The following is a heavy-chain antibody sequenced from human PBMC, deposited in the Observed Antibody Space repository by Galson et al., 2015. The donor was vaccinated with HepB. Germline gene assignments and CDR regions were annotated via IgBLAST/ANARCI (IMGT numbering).Heavy chain of an antibody. V-gene: IGHV3-30*03. J-gene: IGHJ4*02. CDR2: ISFEGSGK. CDR3: ARPSFCRGGRCYASFDS. CDR1: GFPFSSHG. Sequence: AASGFPFSSHGMHWIRWAPGKGLEWVSVISFEGSGKYYADSVKGRFTMTSDTSTSSTYMELSSLRSEDTAVYFCARPSFCRGGRCYASFDSWGQGTLVTVSS. D-gene: IGHD2-15*01.